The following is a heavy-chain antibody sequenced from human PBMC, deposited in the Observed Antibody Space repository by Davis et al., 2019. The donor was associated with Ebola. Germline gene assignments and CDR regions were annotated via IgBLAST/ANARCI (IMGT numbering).Heavy chain of an antibody. D-gene: IGHD3-10*01. Sequence: PGGSLRLSCAASPFTFSSYWMHWVRQAPGKGLVWVSRINSDASSTSYADSVKGRFTVSRDNAQNTLYLQMNSLTAEDTAVYYCSRDVQFEFYDYWGQGTLVTVSS. V-gene: IGHV3-74*01. CDR1: PFTFSSYW. CDR3: SRDVQFEFYDY. CDR2: INSDASST. J-gene: IGHJ4*02.